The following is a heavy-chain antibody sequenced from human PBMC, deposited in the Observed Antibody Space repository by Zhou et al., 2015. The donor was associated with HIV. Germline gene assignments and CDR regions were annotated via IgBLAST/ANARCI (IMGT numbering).Heavy chain of an antibody. CDR2: IIPIVNTT. J-gene: IGHJ4*02. CDR3: ARNPNWNYLEGIDY. V-gene: IGHV1-69*01. D-gene: IGHD1-7*01. Sequence: QVQLVQSGAEVKKPGSSVKVSCKASGGTFSNFALSWVRQAPGQGLEWMGAIIPIVNTTNYAQKFQGRVXITADESTSTAYMELSSLRSEDTAVYYCARNPNWNYLEGIDYWGQGTLVTVSS. CDR1: GGTFSNFA.